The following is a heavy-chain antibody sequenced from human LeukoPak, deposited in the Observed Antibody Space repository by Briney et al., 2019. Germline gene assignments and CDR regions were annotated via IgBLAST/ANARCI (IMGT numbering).Heavy chain of an antibody. V-gene: IGHV4-59*11. D-gene: IGHD6-6*01. Sequence: SETLSLTCTVSGGSINNHYWSWIRQPPGKGLEWIGSIFYSGSTDSNPSLKSRVTMSVDTSKNQFSLKLSSVTAADTAVYYCARDAPSYSSSSPNYYYGMDVWGQGTTVTVSS. CDR3: ARDAPSYSSSSPNYYYGMDV. CDR2: IFYSGST. CDR1: GGSINNHY. J-gene: IGHJ6*02.